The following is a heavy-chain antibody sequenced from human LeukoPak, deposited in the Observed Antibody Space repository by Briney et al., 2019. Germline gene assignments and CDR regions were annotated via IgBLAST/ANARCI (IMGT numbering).Heavy chain of an antibody. D-gene: IGHD4-17*01. J-gene: IGHJ4*02. Sequence: PSETLSLTCTVSGGSISSSSYYWGWIRQPPGKGLEWIGSIYYSGSTYYNPSLKSRVTISVDTSKNQFSLKLSSVTAADTAVYYCARAAYGDYGDYWGQGTLVTVSS. V-gene: IGHV4-39*07. CDR1: GGSISSSSYY. CDR2: IYYSGST. CDR3: ARAAYGDYGDY.